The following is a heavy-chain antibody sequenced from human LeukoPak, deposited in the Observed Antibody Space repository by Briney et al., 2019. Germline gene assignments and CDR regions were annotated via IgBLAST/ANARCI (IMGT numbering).Heavy chain of an antibody. CDR2: IDWDDDK. CDR1: GFSLSTSGMC. CDR3: ARNGVEMATIRSYFDY. Sequence: GSGPALVKPTQTLTLTCTFSGFSLSTSGMCVSWIRQPPGKALEWLARIDWDDDKYYSTSLKTRLTISKDTSKNQVVLTMTNMDPVDTATYYCARNGVEMATIRSYFDYWGQGTLVTVSS. V-gene: IGHV2-70*11. J-gene: IGHJ4*02. D-gene: IGHD5-24*01.